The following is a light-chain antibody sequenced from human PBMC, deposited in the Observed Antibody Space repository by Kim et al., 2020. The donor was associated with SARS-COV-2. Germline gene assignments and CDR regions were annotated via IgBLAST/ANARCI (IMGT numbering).Light chain of an antibody. V-gene: IGLV3-1*01. CDR3: QAWDSNTAVV. Sequence: VAPGQTASITCSGDKLGNKYSSWYQQKPGQSPVLVVYQDTKRPLGIPERFSGSNSGNTATLTISGTQAMDEADYYCQAWDSNTAVVFGGGTQLTVL. CDR1: KLGNKY. J-gene: IGLJ3*02. CDR2: QDT.